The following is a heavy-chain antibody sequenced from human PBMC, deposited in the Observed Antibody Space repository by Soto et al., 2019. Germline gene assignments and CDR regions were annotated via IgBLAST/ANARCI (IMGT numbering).Heavy chain of an antibody. CDR3: ARDWYVVVAATNYYYYGMDV. Sequence: HPGGSLRLSCAASGFTFSSYAMHWVRQAPGKGLEWVAVISYDGSNKYYADSVKGRFTISRDNSKNTLYLQMNSLRAEDTAVYYCARDWYVVVAATNYYYYGMDVWGQGTTVTVSS. CDR2: ISYDGSNK. J-gene: IGHJ6*02. D-gene: IGHD2-15*01. CDR1: GFTFSSYA. V-gene: IGHV3-30-3*01.